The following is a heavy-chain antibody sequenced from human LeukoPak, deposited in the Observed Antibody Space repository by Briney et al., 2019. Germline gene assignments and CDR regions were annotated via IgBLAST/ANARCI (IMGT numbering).Heavy chain of an antibody. CDR3: ARGDGYGMDY. D-gene: IGHD5-24*01. J-gene: IGHJ4*02. V-gene: IGHV3-74*01. CDR2: IKSDGTST. Sequence: GESLRLSCAASGFSFSSYDMHWVRQAPGKGLVWVSRIKSDGTSTSYADSVKGRFTISRDNAKNTLYLQMNSLRAEDMAVYYCARGDGYGMDYWGQGARVTVSS. CDR1: GFSFSSYD.